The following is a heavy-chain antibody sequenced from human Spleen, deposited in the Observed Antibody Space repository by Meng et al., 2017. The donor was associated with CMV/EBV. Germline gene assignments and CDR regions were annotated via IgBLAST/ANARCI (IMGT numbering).Heavy chain of an antibody. J-gene: IGHJ4*02. D-gene: IGHD6-13*01. CDR3: ARIGPTWYSSSWYVDY. V-gene: IGHV4-34*01. CDR2: INHSGST. CDR1: GGSFSGYY. Sequence: QVQLQQWGAGLLKPSETLSLTCAVYGGSFSGYYWSWIRQPPGKGLEWIGEINHSGSTNYNPSLKSRVTISVDTSKNQFSLKLSSVTAADTAVYYCARIGPTWYSSSWYVDYWGQGTLVTASS.